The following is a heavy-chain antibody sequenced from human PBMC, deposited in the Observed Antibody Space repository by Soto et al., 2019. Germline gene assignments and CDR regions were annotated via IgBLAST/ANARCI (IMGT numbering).Heavy chain of an antibody. CDR2: ISSSSTYI. J-gene: IGHJ3*02. V-gene: IGHV3-21*01. CDR1: GFTFSSYS. CDR3: ARLDYGDDAFDI. D-gene: IGHD4-17*01. Sequence: EVQLVESGGGLVKPGGSLRLSCAASGFTFSSYSMNWVRQAPGKGLEWVSCISSSSTYIYYADSLKGRFTISRDNAKNSLYLQMNSLRDEDTAVYYCARLDYGDDAFDIWGQGTMVTVSS.